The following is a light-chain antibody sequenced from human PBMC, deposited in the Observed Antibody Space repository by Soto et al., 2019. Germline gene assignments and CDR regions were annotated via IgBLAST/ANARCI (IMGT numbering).Light chain of an antibody. J-gene: IGKJ1*01. CDR3: QQYNSYST. V-gene: IGKV1-5*01. CDR1: QSISSW. Sequence: DIQMTQSPSXLSASVGDRVTITCRASQSISSWLAWYQQKPGKAPKLLIYDASSLESGVPSRFSGSGSGTEFTLTISSLQPDDFATYYCQQYNSYSTFGQGTKVEIK. CDR2: DAS.